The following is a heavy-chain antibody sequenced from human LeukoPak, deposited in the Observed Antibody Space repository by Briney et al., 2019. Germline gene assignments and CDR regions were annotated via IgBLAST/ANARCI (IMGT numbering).Heavy chain of an antibody. Sequence: ASVKVSCKASGGTFSSYAISWLRQAPGQGLEWMGWISAYNGNTNYAQKLQGRVTMTTDTSTSTAYMELRSLRSDDTAVYYCARVLYYYDSIGSDYCGQGTLVTVSS. D-gene: IGHD3-22*01. J-gene: IGHJ4*02. CDR3: ARVLYYYDSIGSDY. V-gene: IGHV1-18*01. CDR1: GGTFSSYA. CDR2: ISAYNGNT.